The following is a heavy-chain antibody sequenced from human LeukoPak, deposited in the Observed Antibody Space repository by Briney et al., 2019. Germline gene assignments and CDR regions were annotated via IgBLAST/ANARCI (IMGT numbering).Heavy chain of an antibody. D-gene: IGHD3-22*01. CDR3: ARDPKGYDSSGFYDY. CDR1: GFTVSSHY. CDR2: IYSGSST. J-gene: IGHJ4*02. V-gene: IGHV3-66*01. Sequence: GGSLRLSCAASGFTVSSHYMSWVRQAPGKGLEWASVIYSGSSTYYADSVKGRFTISRDNSKNTLYLQMNSLRAEDTAVYYCARDPKGYDSSGFYDYWGQGTLVTVSS.